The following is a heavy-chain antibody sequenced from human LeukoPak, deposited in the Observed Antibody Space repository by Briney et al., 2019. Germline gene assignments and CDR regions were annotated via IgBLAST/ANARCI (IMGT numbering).Heavy chain of an antibody. CDR2: INHSGST. D-gene: IGHD6-6*01. V-gene: IGHV4-34*01. J-gene: IGHJ4*02. CDR3: ARWVAARLFDY. CDR1: GGSFSGYY. Sequence: SETLSLTCAVYGGSFSGYYWSWIRQPPGKGLEWIGEINHSGSTNYNPSLRSRVTISVDTSKNQFSLKLSSVTAADTAVYYCARWVAARLFDYWGQGTLVTVSS.